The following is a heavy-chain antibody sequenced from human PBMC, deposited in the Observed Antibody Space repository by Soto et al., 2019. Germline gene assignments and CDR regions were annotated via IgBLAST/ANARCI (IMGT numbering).Heavy chain of an antibody. CDR1: GYTFTGYY. V-gene: IGHV1-2*04. J-gene: IGHJ3*02. D-gene: IGHD3-22*01. Sequence: QVQLVQSGAEVKKPGASVKVSCKASGYTFTGYYMHWVRQAPGQGREWMGWINPNSGCTNYAQKFQGWVTMTRDTSISTAYMELSRLRSDDTAVYYCARSYYDSSGFSNDAFDIWGQGTMVTVSS. CDR2: INPNSGCT. CDR3: ARSYYDSSGFSNDAFDI.